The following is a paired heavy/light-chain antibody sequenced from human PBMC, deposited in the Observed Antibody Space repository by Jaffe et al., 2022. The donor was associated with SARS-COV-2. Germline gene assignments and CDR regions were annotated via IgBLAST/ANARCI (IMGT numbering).Heavy chain of an antibody. CDR2: VNDVGDA. D-gene: IGHD3-3*01. V-gene: IGHV4-39*01. J-gene: IGHJ4*02. Sequence: QLQLQESGPGLVRPSETLSLTCAVSGASISSSGHFWGWIRQPPGKGLEWIGSVNDVGDAYYNPSLQGRVTMSVDTSKNQFSLILSSVTAADTALYYCARHFPGDQVEYYLDYWGRGTLVTVSS. CDR1: GASISSSGHF. CDR3: ARHFPGDQVEYYLDY.
Light chain of an antibody. CDR3: QQANHWLT. V-gene: IGKV3-11*01. Sequence: EVVLTQSPATLSLSPGERATLSCRASQSVSTFLVWYQQKPGQAPRLLIHDASTRATGIPARFSGSGSATDFTLTISSLEPEDFAVYYCQQANHWLTFGGGTKVEIK. J-gene: IGKJ4*01. CDR1: QSVSTF. CDR2: DAS.